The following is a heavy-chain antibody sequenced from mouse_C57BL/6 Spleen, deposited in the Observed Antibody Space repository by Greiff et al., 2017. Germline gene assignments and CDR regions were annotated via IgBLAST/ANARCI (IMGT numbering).Heavy chain of an antibody. CDR1: GYAFSSSW. V-gene: IGHV1-82*01. CDR2: IDPGDGDT. J-gene: IGHJ1*03. Sequence: VQLQQSGPELVKPGASVKISCKASGYAFSSSWMNWVKQRPGKGLEWIGRIDPGDGDTNYNGKFKGKATLTADKSSSTAYMQLSSLTSEDSAVYFCARYSSYVGYWYFDVWGTGTTVTVSS. D-gene: IGHD1-1*01. CDR3: ARYSSYVGYWYFDV.